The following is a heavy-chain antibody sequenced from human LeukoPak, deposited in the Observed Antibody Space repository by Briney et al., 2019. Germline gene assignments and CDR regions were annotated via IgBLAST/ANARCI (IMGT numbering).Heavy chain of an antibody. Sequence: GGSLRLSCAASAFTFSTYSMNWVRQTPGKGLEWVSSISSGTSYIYYAESVRGRFTISRDNTKNSLHLQMNSLRDEDTAVYYCARDRGGDFDYWGQGTRITVSS. CDR1: AFTFSTYS. D-gene: IGHD3-10*01. J-gene: IGHJ4*02. CDR2: ISSGTSYI. CDR3: ARDRGGDFDY. V-gene: IGHV3-21*01.